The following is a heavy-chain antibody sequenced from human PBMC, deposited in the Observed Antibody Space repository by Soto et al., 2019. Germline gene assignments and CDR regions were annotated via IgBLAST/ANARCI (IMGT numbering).Heavy chain of an antibody. CDR3: ARAEGGWAGGGDF. J-gene: IGHJ4*02. CDR1: GFTFTTYW. Sequence: GSLRLSCAASGFTFTTYWMNRVRQAPGKGLVWVSRINNDGSGTTYADSVKGRFTISRDNARNTVHLQMSSLRAEDTAVYYCARAEGGWAGGGDFWGQGTLVTVSS. V-gene: IGHV3-74*01. D-gene: IGHD6-19*01. CDR2: INNDGSGT.